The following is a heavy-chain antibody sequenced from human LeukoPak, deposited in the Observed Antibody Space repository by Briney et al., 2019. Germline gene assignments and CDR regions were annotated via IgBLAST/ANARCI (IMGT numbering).Heavy chain of an antibody. CDR1: GFTFSSYS. CDR3: AREGGIVVVPAAPDY. D-gene: IGHD2-2*01. Sequence: GGSLRLSCAASGFTFSSYSMNLVRQAPGKGLEWVSSISSSSSYIYYADSVKGRFTISRDNAKNSLYLQMNSLRAEDTAVYYCAREGGIVVVPAAPDYWGQGTLVTVSS. J-gene: IGHJ4*02. CDR2: ISSSSSYI. V-gene: IGHV3-21*01.